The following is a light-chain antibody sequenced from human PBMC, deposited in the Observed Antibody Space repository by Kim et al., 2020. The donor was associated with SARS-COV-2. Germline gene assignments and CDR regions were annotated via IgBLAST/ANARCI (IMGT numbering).Light chain of an antibody. CDR3: QQYSTSPHT. V-gene: IGKV3-20*01. CDR2: GAS. CDR1: QCVSSNY. Sequence: LTPGGSPPHSCTASQCVSSNYVAWYQQQPGQAPRLLIYGASNSATGIPDRFSGGGSGTDFTLTIRRLEPEDFAVYYCQQYSTSPHTFGQGTKVEI. J-gene: IGKJ1*01.